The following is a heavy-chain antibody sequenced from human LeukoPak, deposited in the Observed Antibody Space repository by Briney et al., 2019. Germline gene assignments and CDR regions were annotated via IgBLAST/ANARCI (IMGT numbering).Heavy chain of an antibody. D-gene: IGHD3-22*01. J-gene: IGHJ4*02. CDR2: MGGRDGKT. CDR3: VKDAHYFDSGSYMVPFDS. V-gene: IGHV3-23*01. Sequence: PGGSLRLSCAASGFTFSRCAMVWVRQIPGKGLEWVAGMGGRDGKTYYADPVKGRFNISRDNSKHSLYLQLNSLRSDDTAIYYCVKDAHYFDSGSYMVPFDSWGQGTLVTVSS. CDR1: GFTFSRCA.